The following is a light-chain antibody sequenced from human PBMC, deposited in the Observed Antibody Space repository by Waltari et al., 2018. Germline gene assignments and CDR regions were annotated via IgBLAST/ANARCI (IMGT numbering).Light chain of an antibody. V-gene: IGKV3-20*01. J-gene: IGKJ4*02. CDR1: QSVGSNY. CDR2: GAS. CDR3: QQYGSSSLT. Sequence: EIALTQSPGTLSLSPGERATLSCRASQSVGSNYLAWYQQTPGQAPRLLIYGASTWAAGIPDRFSGSGSGTDFTLTISRLEPEDFAVYVCQQYGSSSLTFGGGTKVELK.